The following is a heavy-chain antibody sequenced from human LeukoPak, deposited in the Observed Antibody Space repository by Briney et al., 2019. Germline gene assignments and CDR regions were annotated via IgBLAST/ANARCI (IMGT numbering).Heavy chain of an antibody. CDR2: INPNSGGT. CDR1: GYTFTGYY. D-gene: IGHD3-10*01. Sequence: ASVKVSCKASGYTFTGYYMHWVRQAPGQGLEWMGWINPNSGGTNYAQKFQGRVTMTRDTSISTAYMELSRLRSDDTAVYYCARAFYGSGSYYPILGAFDIWGQGTMVTVSS. CDR3: ARAFYGSGSYYPILGAFDI. J-gene: IGHJ3*02. V-gene: IGHV1-2*02.